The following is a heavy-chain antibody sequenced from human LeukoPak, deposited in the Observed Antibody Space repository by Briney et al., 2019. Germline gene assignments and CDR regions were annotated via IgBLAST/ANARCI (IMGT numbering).Heavy chain of an antibody. V-gene: IGHV4-39*07. Sequence: SETLSLTCTVSGGSISSRSYYWGWIRQPPGKGLEWIGNIYYSGSTYYNPSLKSRVTISVDTSKNQFSLKLSSVTAADTAVYYCARGLLSGRNNWFDPWGQGTLVTVSS. D-gene: IGHD3-3*01. J-gene: IGHJ5*02. CDR2: IYYSGST. CDR3: ARGLLSGRNNWFDP. CDR1: GGSISSRSYY.